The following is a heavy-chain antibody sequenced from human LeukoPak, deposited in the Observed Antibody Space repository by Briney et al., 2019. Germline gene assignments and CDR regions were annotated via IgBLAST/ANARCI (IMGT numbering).Heavy chain of an antibody. Sequence: ASVKVSCKASGYTFTSYAMHWVRQAPGQRLEWMGWINAGNGNTKYSQEFQGRVTITRDTSASTAYMELSSLRSEDTAVYYCARDNPPRGWYGGGYYFDYWGQGTLVTVSS. CDR3: ARDNPPRGWYGGGYYFDY. J-gene: IGHJ4*02. D-gene: IGHD6-19*01. CDR2: INAGNGNT. CDR1: GYTFTSYA. V-gene: IGHV1-3*03.